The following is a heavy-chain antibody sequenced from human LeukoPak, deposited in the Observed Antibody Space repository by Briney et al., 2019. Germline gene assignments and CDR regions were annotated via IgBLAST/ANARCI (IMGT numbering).Heavy chain of an antibody. V-gene: IGHV3-64D*06. CDR3: VKGDCSSTSCYNWFDP. Sequence: GGSLRLSCSASGFTFSSYAMHWVCQAPGKGLEYVSAISSNGGSTYYADSVKGRFTISRDNSKNTLYLQMSSLRAEDTAVYYCVKGDCSSTSCYNWFDPWGQGTLVTVSS. CDR2: ISSNGGST. D-gene: IGHD2-2*01. J-gene: IGHJ5*02. CDR1: GFTFSSYA.